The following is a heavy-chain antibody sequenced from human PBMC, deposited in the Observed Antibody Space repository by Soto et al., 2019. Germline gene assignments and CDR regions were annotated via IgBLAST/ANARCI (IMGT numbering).Heavy chain of an antibody. CDR3: ARGGITFGGVIVKYYGMDV. D-gene: IGHD3-16*02. J-gene: IGHJ6*02. CDR2: ISTSGTNI. CDR1: GFTFSDYY. Sequence: GGSLRLSCAASGFTFSDYYMSWIRQAPGKGLEWVAYISTSGTNINYADSVEGRFTISRDNAKNSLYLQMNSLRAEDTAVYYCARGGITFGGVIVKYYGMDVWGQGTTVTVSS. V-gene: IGHV3-11*04.